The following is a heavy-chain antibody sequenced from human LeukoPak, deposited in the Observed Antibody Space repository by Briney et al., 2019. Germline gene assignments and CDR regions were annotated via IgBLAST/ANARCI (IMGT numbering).Heavy chain of an antibody. CDR2: SSAYNGNT. Sequence: ASVKVSCKASGYTFSNYGVHWMRQAPGQGLEWMGWSSAYNGNTNYAQKLQDRVTMTTDTSTSTAYMELRSLTSDDTAVYYCARDARGSPLSGSDCWGQGTLVTVSS. CDR1: GYTFSNYG. D-gene: IGHD2-15*01. V-gene: IGHV1-18*01. J-gene: IGHJ4*02. CDR3: ARDARGSPLSGSDC.